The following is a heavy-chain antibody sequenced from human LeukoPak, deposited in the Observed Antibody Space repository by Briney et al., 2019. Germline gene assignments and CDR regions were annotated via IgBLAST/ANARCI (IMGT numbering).Heavy chain of an antibody. CDR2: INPSGGST. Sequence: ASVKVSCKASGYTFTSYYMHWVRQAPGQGLEWMGIINPSGGSTSYAKKFQGRVTMTRDTSTSTVYMELSSLRSEDTAVYYCATISYCSSTSCHAGYFDYWGQGTLVTVSS. CDR3: ATISYCSSTSCHAGYFDY. D-gene: IGHD2-2*01. CDR1: GYTFTSYY. J-gene: IGHJ4*02. V-gene: IGHV1-46*01.